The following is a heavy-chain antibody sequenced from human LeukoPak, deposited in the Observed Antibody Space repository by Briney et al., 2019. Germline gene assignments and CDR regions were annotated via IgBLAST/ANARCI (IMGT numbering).Heavy chain of an antibody. Sequence: TSETLSLTCAISGDSFSCSYVAWDWIRQSPSGGLEWLGRAYYRSKWYFDYANSVKSRIVIQPDTSKNQFSLQLSSVTPEDTAIYFCARDRGSGHYFFDSWGQGVLVTVSS. J-gene: IGHJ4*02. V-gene: IGHV6-1*01. CDR1: GDSFSCSYVA. CDR2: AYYRSKWYF. CDR3: ARDRGSGHYFFDS. D-gene: IGHD6-19*01.